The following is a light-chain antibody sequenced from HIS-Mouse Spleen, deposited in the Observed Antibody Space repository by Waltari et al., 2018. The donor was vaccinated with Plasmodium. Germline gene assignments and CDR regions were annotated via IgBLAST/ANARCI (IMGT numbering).Light chain of an antibody. CDR3: QQGCNLPLT. CDR2: DAS. Sequence: EIVLTQSPATLSLSPGERATLSCRASQSVSSHLAWYQQKPGQAPRLLIYDASTRATGIPARFSGRGSGTGFPPTISRLEPEDFAVYYCQQGCNLPLTFGGGTKVEIK. J-gene: IGKJ4*01. V-gene: IGKV3-11*01. CDR1: QSVSSH.